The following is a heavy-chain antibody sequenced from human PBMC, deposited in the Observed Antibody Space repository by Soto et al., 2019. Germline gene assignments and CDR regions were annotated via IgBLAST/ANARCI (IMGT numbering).Heavy chain of an antibody. D-gene: IGHD3-22*01. V-gene: IGHV1-69*13. J-gene: IGHJ4*02. Sequence: ASVKVSCKASGGTFSSYAISWVRQAPGQGLEWMGGIIPIFGTANYAQKFQGRVTITADESTSTAYMELSSLRSEDTAVYYCASTLGRGGYNDYWGQGTLVTVSS. CDR3: ASTLGRGGYNDY. CDR1: GGTFSSYA. CDR2: IIPIFGTA.